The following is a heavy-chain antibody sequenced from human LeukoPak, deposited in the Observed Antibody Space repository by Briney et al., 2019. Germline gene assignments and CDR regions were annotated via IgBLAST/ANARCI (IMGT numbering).Heavy chain of an antibody. J-gene: IGHJ6*03. CDR1: GFTFRDYV. CDR2: IWNDGRKT. CDR3: AKAGMAYYKIWTGYPYDPFYYYYMDV. Sequence: GPSLRLSCAASGFTFRDYVIHWVRQAPGKGLEWVASIWNDGRKTDSADSVRGRFTVARDNSRNTVDLQMTSLRVGDTGVYYCAKAGMAYYKIWTGYPYDPFYYYYMDVWGKGTTVTVSS. D-gene: IGHD3/OR15-3a*01. V-gene: IGHV3-33*06.